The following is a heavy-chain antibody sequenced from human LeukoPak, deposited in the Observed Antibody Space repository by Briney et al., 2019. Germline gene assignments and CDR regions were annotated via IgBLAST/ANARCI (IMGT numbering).Heavy chain of an antibody. CDR1: GYTFTSYD. CDR3: ARGSYDFWSGYYTHRYYFDY. D-gene: IGHD3-3*01. J-gene: IGHJ4*02. CDR2: MSPNSGDT. V-gene: IGHV1-8*01. Sequence: ASVKVSCKASGYTFTSYDFNWVRQATGQRPEWMGWMSPNSGDTGYAQKFQDRVTMTRNTSISTAYMELSSLRSDDTAVYYCARGSYDFWSGYYTHRYYFDYWGQGTLVTVSS.